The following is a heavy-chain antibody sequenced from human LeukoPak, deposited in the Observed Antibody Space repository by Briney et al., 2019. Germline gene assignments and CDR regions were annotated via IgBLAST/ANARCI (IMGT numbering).Heavy chain of an antibody. CDR3: SRDPNGDYGGAFDFQR. CDR1: GFTFGDYA. Sequence: GGSLRLSCTASGFTFGDYAMSWIRQAPGKGLEWISYISSSGTATSYADSVKGRFTISRHNAKNSLYLPMNSLSVEDTAVYYCSRDPNGDYGGAFDFQRWGQVTLVT. V-gene: IGHV3-11*04. CDR2: ISSSGTAT. D-gene: IGHD4-17*01. J-gene: IGHJ1*01.